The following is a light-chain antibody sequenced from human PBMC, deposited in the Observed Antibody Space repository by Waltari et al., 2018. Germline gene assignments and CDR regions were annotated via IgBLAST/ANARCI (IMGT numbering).Light chain of an antibody. CDR3: QQYYSTPQT. J-gene: IGKJ2*01. CDR1: QSVLYSSDHKNY. Sequence: DIVMTQSPDSLAVSLGERATINCKSSQSVLYSSDHKNYLAWYQQKPGQPPKLLIYWASTRESGVPDRFSGSGSETDFTLTISSLQAEDVAVYYCQQYYSTPQTFGQGTKLEIK. CDR2: WAS. V-gene: IGKV4-1*01.